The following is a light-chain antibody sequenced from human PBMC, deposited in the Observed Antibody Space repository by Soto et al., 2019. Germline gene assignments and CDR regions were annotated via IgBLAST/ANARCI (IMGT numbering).Light chain of an antibody. J-gene: IGKJ1*01. CDR2: STS. Sequence: DIVLTQSPATLSLSPGERATLSCRASQSVGDTYLAWYQQKPGQAPRLLMYSTSIRATGIPDRFSGSGSGTDFTLTISRLDPEDFAVYYCQHYDRAPMWTFGQGTKVDI. CDR3: QHYDRAPMWT. V-gene: IGKV3-20*01. CDR1: QSVGDTY.